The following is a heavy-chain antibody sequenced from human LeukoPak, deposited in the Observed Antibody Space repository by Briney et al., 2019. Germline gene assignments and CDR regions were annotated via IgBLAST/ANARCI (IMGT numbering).Heavy chain of an antibody. CDR2: ISSTSSTI. CDR1: GFNFNIYS. J-gene: IGHJ4*02. CDR3: ARGAHKRDDYGGFFDY. D-gene: IGHD4-23*01. V-gene: IGHV3-48*01. Sequence: GGSLRLSCAASGFNFNIYSMNWVRQAPGKGLQWVSKISSTSSTIYYADSVKGRFTVSRDNAKNSLFLQMNSLRAEDTAVYYCARGAHKRDDYGGFFDYWGQGTLVTVSS.